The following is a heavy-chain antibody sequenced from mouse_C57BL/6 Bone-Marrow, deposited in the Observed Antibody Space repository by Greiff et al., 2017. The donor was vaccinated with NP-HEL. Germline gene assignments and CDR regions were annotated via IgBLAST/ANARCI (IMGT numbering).Heavy chain of an antibody. V-gene: IGHV1-15*01. CDR3: TRGYYYGSVYWFAY. Sequence: VQLQQSGAELVRPGASVTLSCKASGYTFTDYEMHWVKQTPVHGLEWIGAIDPETGGTAYNQKFKGKAILTADKSSSTAYMELRSLTSEDSADYYGTRGYYYGSVYWFAYWGQGTLVTVSA. CDR2: IDPETGGT. J-gene: IGHJ3*01. D-gene: IGHD1-1*01. CDR1: GYTFTDYE.